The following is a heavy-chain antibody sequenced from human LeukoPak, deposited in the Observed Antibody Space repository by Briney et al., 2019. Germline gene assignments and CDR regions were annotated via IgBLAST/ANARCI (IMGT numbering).Heavy chain of an antibody. Sequence: ASVKVSCKASGYTFTGYYMHWVRQAPGQGLDWMGRINPNSGGTNYAQKFQGRVTMTRDTSISTAYMELSRLRSDDTAVYFCARDPPYDILTGYEFDPWGQGTLVAVSS. D-gene: IGHD3-9*01. J-gene: IGHJ5*02. CDR3: ARDPPYDILTGYEFDP. CDR2: INPNSGGT. V-gene: IGHV1-2*06. CDR1: GYTFTGYY.